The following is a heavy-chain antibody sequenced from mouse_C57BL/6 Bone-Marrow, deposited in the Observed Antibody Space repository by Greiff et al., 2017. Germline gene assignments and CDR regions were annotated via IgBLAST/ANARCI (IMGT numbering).Heavy chain of an antibody. CDR1: GFTFSDYY. J-gene: IGHJ2*01. D-gene: IGHD2-4*01. Sequence: EVQRVESGGGLVQPGGSLKLSCAASGFTFSDYYMYWVRQTPEKRLEWVAYISNGGGSTYYPDTVKGRFTISRDNAKNTLYLQMSRLKSEDTAMYYCARRGYDYDVDYWGQGTTLTVSS. CDR2: ISNGGGST. CDR3: ARRGYDYDVDY. V-gene: IGHV5-12*01.